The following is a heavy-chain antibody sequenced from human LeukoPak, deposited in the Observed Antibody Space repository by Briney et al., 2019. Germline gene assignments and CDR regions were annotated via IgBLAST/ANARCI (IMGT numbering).Heavy chain of an antibody. J-gene: IGHJ4*02. Sequence: ASVRVSCKASGYTFTSYGISWVRQAPGQGLEWMGWISAYNGNTNYAQKLQGRVTMTTDTSTSTAYMELRSLRSDDTAVYYCARVVRELHLLDYWGQGTLVTVSS. D-gene: IGHD3-10*01. CDR2: ISAYNGNT. V-gene: IGHV1-18*01. CDR3: ARVVRELHLLDY. CDR1: GYTFTSYG.